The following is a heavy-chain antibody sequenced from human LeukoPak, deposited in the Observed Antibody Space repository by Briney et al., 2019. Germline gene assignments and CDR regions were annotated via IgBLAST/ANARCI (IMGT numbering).Heavy chain of an antibody. CDR2: ISGSGGST. D-gene: IGHD4-11*01. Sequence: PGGSLRLSCAASGFTFSSYATSWVRQAPGKGLEWVSAISGSGGSTYYADSVEGRFTISRDNSKNTLYLQMNSLRAEDTAVYYCAKLPLQDYRGNWFDPWGQGTLVTVSS. CDR1: GFTFSSYA. CDR3: AKLPLQDYRGNWFDP. J-gene: IGHJ5*02. V-gene: IGHV3-23*01.